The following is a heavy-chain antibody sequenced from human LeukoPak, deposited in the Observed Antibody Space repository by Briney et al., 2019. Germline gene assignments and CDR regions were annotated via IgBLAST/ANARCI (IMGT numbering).Heavy chain of an antibody. V-gene: IGHV3-21*01. D-gene: IGHD3-22*01. CDR3: ARAYAPNYYDSSGLGLAFDI. Sequence: GGSLRLSCAASGFTFSSYSMNWVRQAPGKGLEWVSSISSSSSYIYYADSVKGRFTISRDNAKKSLYLQMNSLRAEDTAVYYCARAYAPNYYDSSGLGLAFDIWGQGTMVTVSS. CDR1: GFTFSSYS. J-gene: IGHJ3*02. CDR2: ISSSSSYI.